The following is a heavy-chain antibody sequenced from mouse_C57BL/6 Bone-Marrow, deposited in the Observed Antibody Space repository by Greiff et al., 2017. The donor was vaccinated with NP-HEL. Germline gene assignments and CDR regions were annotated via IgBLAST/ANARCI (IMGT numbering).Heavy chain of an antibody. V-gene: IGHV1-69*01. CDR1: GYTFTSYW. J-gene: IGHJ3*01. CDR3: ARDDYYGRSYTWFAY. CDR2: IDPSDSYT. Sequence: QVQLQQPGAELVMPGASVKLSCKASGYTFTSYWMHWVKQRPGQGLEWIGEIDPSDSYTNYNQKFKGKSTLTVDKSSSTAYMQLSSLTSEDSAVYDWARDDYYGRSYTWFAYWGKGTLVTVSA. D-gene: IGHD1-1*01.